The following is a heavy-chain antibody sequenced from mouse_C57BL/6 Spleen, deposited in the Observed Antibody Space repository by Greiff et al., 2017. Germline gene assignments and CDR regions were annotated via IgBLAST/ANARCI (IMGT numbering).Heavy chain of an antibody. V-gene: IGHV1-53*01. CDR1: GYTFTSYW. Sequence: VQLQQPGTELVKPGASVKLSCKASGYTFTSYWMHWVKQRPGQGLEWIGNINPSNGGTNYNEKFKSKATLTVDKSSSTAYMQLSSLTSEDSAVYYCARRGYSITTVVDYDAMDYWGQGTSVTVSS. D-gene: IGHD1-1*01. CDR2: INPSNGGT. CDR3: ARRGYSITTVVDYDAMDY. J-gene: IGHJ4*01.